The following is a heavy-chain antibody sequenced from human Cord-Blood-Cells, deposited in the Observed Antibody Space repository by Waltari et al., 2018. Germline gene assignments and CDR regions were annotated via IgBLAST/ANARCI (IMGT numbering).Heavy chain of an antibody. D-gene: IGHD5-12*01. CDR1: GYSISSGYY. Sequence: QVQLQESGPGLVQPSETLSLTCAVSGYSISSGYYWGWIRQPHGKGLEWIGSIYHSGSTYDNPSLKSRVTKSVDTSKNQFSLKRSSVTAADTAVYYCARDVGGDSGAGGTNDAFDIWGQGTMVTVSS. J-gene: IGHJ3*02. CDR3: ARDVGGDSGAGGTNDAFDI. V-gene: IGHV4-38-2*02. CDR2: IYHSGST.